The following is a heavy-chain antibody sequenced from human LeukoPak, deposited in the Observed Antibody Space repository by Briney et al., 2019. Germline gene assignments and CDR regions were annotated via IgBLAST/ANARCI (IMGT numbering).Heavy chain of an antibody. D-gene: IGHD3-3*01. CDR2: IYNSGST. J-gene: IGHJ5*02. Sequence: PSGTLCLTCAVSGGSISSYYWSWVRQPPGKGLEWVGYIYNSGSTNYYPSPKSGVCIIVDTTNKQFSLLLRTVTAADTAAFYCGIYYCDFWRTWVDPCGQGTLVTVSS. CDR1: GGSISSYY. V-gene: IGHV4-59*08. CDR3: GIYYCDFWRTWVDP.